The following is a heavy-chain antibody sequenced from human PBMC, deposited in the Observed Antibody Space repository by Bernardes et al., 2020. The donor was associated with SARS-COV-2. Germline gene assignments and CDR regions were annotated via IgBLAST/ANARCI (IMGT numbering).Heavy chain of an antibody. CDR1: GYTLTSYG. CDR2: ISAYNGNT. D-gene: IGHD3-10*01. J-gene: IGHJ4*02. Sequence: ASVKVSCKASGYTLTSYGIIWVRQAPGQGLEWMGWISAYNGNTNYAQKLQGRVTMTTDTSTSTAYMELRSLRSDDTAVYYCARVGGYYYGSGSSPLDYWGQGTLVTVSS. V-gene: IGHV1-18*01. CDR3: ARVGGYYYGSGSSPLDY.